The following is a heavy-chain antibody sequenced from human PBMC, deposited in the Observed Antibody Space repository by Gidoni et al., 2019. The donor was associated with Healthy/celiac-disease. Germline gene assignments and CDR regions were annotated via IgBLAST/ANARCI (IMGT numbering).Heavy chain of an antibody. CDR2: ISYDGSNK. CDR1: GSTFSSYG. CDR3: AKAPGSWYEGADY. V-gene: IGHV3-30*18. D-gene: IGHD6-13*01. J-gene: IGHJ4*02. Sequence: QVQLVESGGGVVQSGRSLRPPCAASGSTFSSYGMQWVRQAPGKGLERVAIISYDGSNKYYADSVKGRFTITRDNSKNTLYLQMNSLGAEDTAVYYCAKAPGSWYEGADYWGQGTLVTVSS.